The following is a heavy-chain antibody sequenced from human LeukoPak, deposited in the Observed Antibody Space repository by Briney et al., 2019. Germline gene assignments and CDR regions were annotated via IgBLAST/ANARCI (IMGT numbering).Heavy chain of an antibody. CDR3: ARDNKERQLGGY. V-gene: IGHV1-46*01. CDR1: GYTFTSYY. D-gene: IGHD6-13*01. Sequence: SVKVSCKASGYTFTSYYMHWVRQAPGHGRDWVGLINPSGGVTSYAQKFKGRVTMTRDTSTSTVYMELSSLRSEDTAVYYCARDNKERQLGGYWGQGTLVTVSS. CDR2: INPSGGVT. J-gene: IGHJ4*02.